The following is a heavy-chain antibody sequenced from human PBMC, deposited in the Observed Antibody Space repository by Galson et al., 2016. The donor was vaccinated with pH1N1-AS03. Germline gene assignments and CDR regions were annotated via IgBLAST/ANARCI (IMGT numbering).Heavy chain of an antibody. J-gene: IGHJ5*02. D-gene: IGHD1-26*01. CDR3: ARESRGVGAIEVGFDP. CDR1: GFTLSHYG. Sequence: SLRLSCAASGFTLSHYGMHWVRQAPGKGLECVAVVSYDGSNKYYGDSVKGRFTISRDNSKNTLFLQVNGLRPEDTGVYYCARESRGVGAIEVGFDPWGQGTLVIVSS. V-gene: IGHV3-30*01. CDR2: VSYDGSNK.